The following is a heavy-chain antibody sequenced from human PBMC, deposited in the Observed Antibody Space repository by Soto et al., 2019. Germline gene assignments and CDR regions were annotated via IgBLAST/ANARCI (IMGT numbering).Heavy chain of an antibody. J-gene: IGHJ6*01. CDR1: RFKLSSYS. V-gene: IGHV3-74*01. CDR2: MNEDGGTT. Sequence: GGSLRLGCSASRFKLSSYSIHWFRQAPGKGLVWVSRMNEDGGTTDYADSVKGRFTISRDNAKKTLYLQMNSLRVEDTAVYYCASALPGRADVWGQGTTVTVSS. CDR3: ASALPGRADV.